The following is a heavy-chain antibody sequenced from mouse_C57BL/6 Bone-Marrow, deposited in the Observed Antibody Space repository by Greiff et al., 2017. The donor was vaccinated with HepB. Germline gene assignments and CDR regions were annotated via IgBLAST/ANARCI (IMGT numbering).Heavy chain of an antibody. CDR1: GYTFTSYG. J-gene: IGHJ1*03. CDR3: ARPQLRLRYFDV. Sequence: VQLQQSGAELARPGASVKLSCKASGYTFTSYGISWVKQRTGQGLEWIGEIYPRSGNTYYNEKFKGKATLTADKSSSTAYMELRSLTSEDSAVYFCARPQLRLRYFDVWGTGTTVTVSS. D-gene: IGHD3-2*02. CDR2: IYPRSGNT. V-gene: IGHV1-81*01.